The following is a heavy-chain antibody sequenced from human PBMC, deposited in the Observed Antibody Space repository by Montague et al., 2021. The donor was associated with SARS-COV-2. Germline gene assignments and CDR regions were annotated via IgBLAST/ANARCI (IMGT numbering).Heavy chain of an antibody. CDR2: IYSGGST. J-gene: IGHJ6*02. CDR1: GFTVSSNY. D-gene: IGHD3-10*01. Sequence: SLRLSCAASGFTVSSNYMNWVRQAPGKGLEWVSVIYSGGSTFYADSVKGRFTISRHNSKNTLYLQMNSLRAEDTAVYYCAKDSEAFMDVWGQGTTVTVSS. V-gene: IGHV3-53*01. CDR3: AKDSEAFMDV.